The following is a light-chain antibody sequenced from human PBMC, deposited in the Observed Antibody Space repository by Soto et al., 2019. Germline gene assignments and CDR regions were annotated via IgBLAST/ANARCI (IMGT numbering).Light chain of an antibody. CDR3: QQRRT. J-gene: IGKJ2*01. Sequence: EIVLTQSPGTLSLSPGERATLSCRASQSVSSSYLAWYQKKPGQAPRLLIYGASSRATGIPDRFSGSGAGTDFTLTISRLEPEDFAVYYCQQRRTFGQGTKLEIK. V-gene: IGKV3-20*01. CDR2: GAS. CDR1: QSVSSSY.